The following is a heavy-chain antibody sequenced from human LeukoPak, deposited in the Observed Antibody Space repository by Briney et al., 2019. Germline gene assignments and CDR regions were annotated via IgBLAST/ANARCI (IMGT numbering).Heavy chain of an antibody. D-gene: IGHD5-12*01. CDR2: IKQDGSEK. V-gene: IGHV3-7*01. CDR3: ARDRVGGYDCFDY. Sequence: GSLRLSCAASGFTFSSYWMSWVRQAPGKGLEWVANIKQDGSEKYYVDSVKGRFTISRDNAKNSLYLQMNSLRAEDTAVYYCARDRVGGYDCFDYWGQGTLVTVSS. J-gene: IGHJ4*02. CDR1: GFTFSSYW.